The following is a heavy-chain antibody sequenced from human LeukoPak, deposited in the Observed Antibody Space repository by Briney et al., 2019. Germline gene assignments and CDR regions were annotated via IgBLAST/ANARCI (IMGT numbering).Heavy chain of an antibody. D-gene: IGHD2-2*01. CDR3: AREGACSSTSCYAIDAFDI. J-gene: IGHJ3*02. CDR1: GFTFSSYS. V-gene: IGHV3-21*01. Sequence: GGSLRLSCAASGFTFSSYSMNWVRQAPGKGLEWVSSISSSSSYIYYADSVKGRFTISRDNSKNTLYLQMNSLRAEDTAVYYCAREGACSSTSCYAIDAFDIWGQGTMVTVSS. CDR2: ISSSSSYI.